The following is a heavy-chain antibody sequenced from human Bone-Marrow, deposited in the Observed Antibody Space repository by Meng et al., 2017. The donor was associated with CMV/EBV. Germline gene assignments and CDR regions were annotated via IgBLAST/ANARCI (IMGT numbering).Heavy chain of an antibody. CDR3: AIDPKLAY. V-gene: IGHV3-30*02. CDR2: IQKGGSLK. Sequence: GESLKISCAASEFTFNNYTMHWVRQAPGKGLEWVSFIQKGGSLKVCTDSVKGRFTISRDDSRNTLFLQMNSLTAEDTAVYYCAIDPKLAYWGQGTLVTVSS. CDR1: EFTFNNYT. J-gene: IGHJ4*02.